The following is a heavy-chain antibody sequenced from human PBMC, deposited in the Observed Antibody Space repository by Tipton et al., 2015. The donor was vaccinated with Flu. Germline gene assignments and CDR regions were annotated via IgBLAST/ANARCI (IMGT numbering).Heavy chain of an antibody. CDR2: FYYSGST. Sequence: TLSLTCTVSGGSISSGGYYWCWLRQHPGMGLGWFGYFYYSGSTYYNPSLNSRVTISVDTSKNQFSLKLSSVAAADTAVYYCARGGWFGELLNDYWGQGTRVTVSS. CDR3: ARGGWFGELLNDY. CDR1: GGSISSGGYY. J-gene: IGHJ4*02. V-gene: IGHV4-31*03. D-gene: IGHD3-10*01.